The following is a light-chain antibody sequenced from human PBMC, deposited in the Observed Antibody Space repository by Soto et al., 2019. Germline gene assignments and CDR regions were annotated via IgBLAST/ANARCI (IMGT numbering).Light chain of an antibody. CDR1: SSDVGGYNR. CDR2: DVT. CDR3: SSYTTSSTLEGV. V-gene: IGLV2-14*01. Sequence: QSVLTQPASVSGSPGQSITISCTRTSSDVGGYNRVSWYQKHPGKAPKLMIYDVTIRPSGVSNRFAGSKSGNSAYLTISGLEAEDEAEYYCSSYTTSSTLEGVFGTGTKVTVL. J-gene: IGLJ1*01.